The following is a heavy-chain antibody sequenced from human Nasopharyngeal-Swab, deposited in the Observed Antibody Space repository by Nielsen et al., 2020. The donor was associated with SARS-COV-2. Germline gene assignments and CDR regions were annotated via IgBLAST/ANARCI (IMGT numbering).Heavy chain of an antibody. D-gene: IGHD5-18*01. CDR2: IYFSGST. Sequence: WIRQPPGKGLEWIGYIYFSGSTNYNPSLKSPVTISIDTSKNQFSLKLNSVTAADTAVYYCARDKRGIQLSLWGQGTLVTVSS. V-gene: IGHV4-59*01. CDR3: ARDKRGIQLSL. J-gene: IGHJ4*02.